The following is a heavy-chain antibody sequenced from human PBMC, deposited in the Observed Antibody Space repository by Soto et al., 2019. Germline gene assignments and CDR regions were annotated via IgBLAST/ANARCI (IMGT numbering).Heavy chain of an antibody. Sequence: PSETLSLTCAVYGGSFSGYYWSWIRQPPGKGLEWIGEINHSESTNYNPSLKSRVTISVDTSKNQFSLKLSSVTAADTAVYYCARATRSWALCYFDYCGQGTLVTVSS. CDR3: ARATRSWALCYFDY. CDR1: GGSFSGYY. J-gene: IGHJ4*02. D-gene: IGHD6-13*01. CDR2: INHSEST. V-gene: IGHV4-34*01.